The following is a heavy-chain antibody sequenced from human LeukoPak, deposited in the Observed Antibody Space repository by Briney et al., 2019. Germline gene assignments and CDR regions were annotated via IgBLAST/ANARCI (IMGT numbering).Heavy chain of an antibody. Sequence: ASVKVSCTASGYTFTSYALQWARQAPGQRLEWMGWINAGNGNTKYSQKFQGRVTITRDTSASTAYMELSSLRSEDTAVYYCARDFYGDYAFDYWGQGTLVTVSS. D-gene: IGHD4-17*01. CDR1: GYTFTSYA. J-gene: IGHJ4*02. V-gene: IGHV1-3*01. CDR2: INAGNGNT. CDR3: ARDFYGDYAFDY.